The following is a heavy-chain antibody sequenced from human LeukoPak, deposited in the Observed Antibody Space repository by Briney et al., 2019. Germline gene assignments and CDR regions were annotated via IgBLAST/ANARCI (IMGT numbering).Heavy chain of an antibody. Sequence: SETLSLTCAVYGGSFSGYYWSWIRQPPGKGLEWIGEINHSGSTNYNPPLKSRVTISVDTSKNQFSLKLSSVTAADTAVYYCARVRITMVRGVINYYYYYYMDVWGKGTTVTVSS. CDR1: GGSFSGYY. J-gene: IGHJ6*03. D-gene: IGHD3-10*01. CDR2: INHSGST. V-gene: IGHV4-34*01. CDR3: ARVRITMVRGVINYYYYYYMDV.